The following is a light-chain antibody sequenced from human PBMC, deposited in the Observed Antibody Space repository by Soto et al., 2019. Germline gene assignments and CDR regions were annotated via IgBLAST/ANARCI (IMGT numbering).Light chain of an antibody. V-gene: IGLV1-47*01. J-gene: IGLJ2*01. CDR2: RNN. CDR1: SSNIESNY. CDR3: TVWDDSLRGRL. Sequence: SALTQPPSASGTPGQRVTISCSGSSSNIESNYVYWYQQLPGTAPRLLIYRNNQRPSGVPDRFSGSKSGTSASLAISALRSEDEADYYCTVWDDSLRGRLFGGGTKLTVL.